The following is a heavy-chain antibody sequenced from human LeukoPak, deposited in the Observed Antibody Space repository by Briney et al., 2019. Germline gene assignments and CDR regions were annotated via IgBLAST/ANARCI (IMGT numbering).Heavy chain of an antibody. V-gene: IGHV4-4*07. Sequence: SETLSLTCTVSGGSISSYYWSWIRQPAGKGLEWIGRIYTSGSTNYNPSLKSRVTISLDESKNQFSLKLSSVTAADTAVYYCAIDYGDYPPYYYMDVWGKGTTVTVSS. J-gene: IGHJ6*03. D-gene: IGHD4-17*01. CDR2: IYTSGST. CDR1: GGSISSYY. CDR3: AIDYGDYPPYYYMDV.